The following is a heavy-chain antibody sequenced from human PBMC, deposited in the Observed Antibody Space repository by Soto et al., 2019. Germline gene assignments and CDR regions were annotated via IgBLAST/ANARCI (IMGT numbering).Heavy chain of an antibody. V-gene: IGHV4-34*01. Sequence: PSETLSLTCAVYGGSFSGYYWSWIRQPPGKGLEWIGEINHSGSTNYNPSLKSRVTISVDTSKNQFSLKLSSVTAADTAVYYCARGAEQQLAFLDYWGQGTLVTVSS. CDR1: GGSFSGYY. CDR3: ARGAEQQLAFLDY. D-gene: IGHD6-13*01. CDR2: INHSGST. J-gene: IGHJ4*02.